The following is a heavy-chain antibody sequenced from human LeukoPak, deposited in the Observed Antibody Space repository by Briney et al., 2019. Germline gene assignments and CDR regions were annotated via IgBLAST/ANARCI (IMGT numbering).Heavy chain of an antibody. J-gene: IGHJ4*02. CDR1: GASVSSGSFY. Sequence: SQTLSLTCTVSGASVSSGSFYWSWIRQPAGKGLEWIGRVYTSGSTNYNPSLKSRVTISVDTSKNQFSLKLSSVTAADTAVYYCARISGYSYAPFDYWGQGTLVTVSS. CDR2: VYTSGST. D-gene: IGHD5-18*01. CDR3: ARISGYSYAPFDY. V-gene: IGHV4-61*02.